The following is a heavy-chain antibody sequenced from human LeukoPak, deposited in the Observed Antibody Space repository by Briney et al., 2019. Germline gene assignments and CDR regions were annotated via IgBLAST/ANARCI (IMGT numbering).Heavy chain of an antibody. CDR2: IIPIFCPP. D-gene: IGHD7-27*01. J-gene: IGHJ6*02. CDR1: GGTFSSYA. V-gene: IGHV1-69*13. CDR3: ARRVAPLGYYFGMDV. Sequence: ASVKVSCKASGGTFSSYAISWVRQAAGQGLEWMGGIIPIFCPPLYSQHFQARLTIPADEPTSTAYMELSSLRSEHTAVYYCARRVAPLGYYFGMDVWGQGTTVTVSS.